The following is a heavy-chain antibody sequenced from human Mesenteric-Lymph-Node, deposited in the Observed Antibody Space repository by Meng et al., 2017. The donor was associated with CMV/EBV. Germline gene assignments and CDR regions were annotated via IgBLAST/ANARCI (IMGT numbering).Heavy chain of an antibody. V-gene: IGHV3-30*02. CDR2: IRYDGSNK. Sequence: GESLKISCAASGFTFSSHGMHWVRQAAGKGLEWVAFIRYDGSNKLYADSVKGRFTISRDNSKNTLFLQMNSLKTEDTAVYYCANEGRGYSYGPFEHFWYWGQGTLVTVSS. D-gene: IGHD5-18*01. J-gene: IGHJ4*02. CDR1: GFTFSSHG. CDR3: ANEGRGYSYGPFEHFWY.